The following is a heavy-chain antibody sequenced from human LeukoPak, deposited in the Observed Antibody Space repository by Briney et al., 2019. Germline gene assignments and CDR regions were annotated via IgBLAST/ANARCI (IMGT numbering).Heavy chain of an antibody. V-gene: IGHV3-23*01. D-gene: IGHD2-2*02. Sequence: PGGSLRLSCAASGFTFSRYWMTWVRQAPGKGLEGVSAISGSGGSTYYADSVKGRFTISRDNYKNTLYLQMNSLRAEETAVYYCAKSHRYCSSTSCYNDYWGQGTLVTVSS. CDR1: GFTFSRYW. J-gene: IGHJ4*02. CDR2: ISGSGGST. CDR3: AKSHRYCSSTSCYNDY.